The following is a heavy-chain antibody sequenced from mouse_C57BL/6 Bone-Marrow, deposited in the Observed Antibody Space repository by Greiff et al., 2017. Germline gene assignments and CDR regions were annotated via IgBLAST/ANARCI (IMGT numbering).Heavy chain of an antibody. V-gene: IGHV5-9-1*02. D-gene: IGHD1-1*01. J-gene: IGHJ1*03. CDR1: GFTFSSYA. CDR3: TRALYGSSYGYFDV. Sequence: EVKLMESGEGLVKPGGSLKLSCAASGFTFSSYAMSWVRQTPEKRLEWVAYISSGGDYIYYADTVKGRFTISRDNARNTLYLQMSSLKSEDTAMYYCTRALYGSSYGYFDVWGTGTTVTVSS. CDR2: ISSGGDYI.